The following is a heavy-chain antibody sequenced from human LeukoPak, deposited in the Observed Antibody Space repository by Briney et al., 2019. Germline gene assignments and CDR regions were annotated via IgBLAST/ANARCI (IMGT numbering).Heavy chain of an antibody. CDR1: GFTSRSHW. D-gene: IGHD3-16*01. V-gene: IGHV3-30*18. Sequence: GGSLRLSCAASGFTSRSHWMSWVRQAPGKGLEWVSVISADGSNKYYADSVKGRFTISRDNSKNTLYLQMNSLRAEDTAVYYCAKDRRLIGGALYYFDYWGQGTLVTVSS. CDR2: ISADGSNK. CDR3: AKDRRLIGGALYYFDY. J-gene: IGHJ4*02.